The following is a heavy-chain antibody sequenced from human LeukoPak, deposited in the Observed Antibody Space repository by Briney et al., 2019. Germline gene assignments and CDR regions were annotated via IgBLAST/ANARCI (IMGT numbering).Heavy chain of an antibody. CDR3: ARGGTYYGIGFDC. V-gene: IGHV4-59*08. D-gene: IGHD1-26*01. CDR2: LYYSGST. Sequence: SETLSLTCTVSYGSITSYYWSWIRQPPGKGLEWIGSLYYSGSTNYNPSLKSRVTISVDTSKNQFSLKLRSVTTADTAVYYCARGGTYYGIGFDCWGQGALVTVSS. CDR1: YGSITSYY. J-gene: IGHJ4*02.